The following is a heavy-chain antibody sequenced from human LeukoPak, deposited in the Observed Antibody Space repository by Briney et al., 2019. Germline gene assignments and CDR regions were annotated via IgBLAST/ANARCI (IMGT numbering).Heavy chain of an antibody. D-gene: IGHD3-9*01. CDR3: ATDDILTGYSIYDY. CDR1: GFTFSSYA. V-gene: IGHV3-23*01. J-gene: IGHJ4*02. CDR2: ISGSGGST. Sequence: GGSLRLSCAASGFTFSSYAMSWVRQAPGKGLEWVSAISGSGGSTYYADSVKGRFTISRDNSKSTLYLQMNSLRAEDTAVYYCATDDILTGYSIYDYWGQGTLVTVSS.